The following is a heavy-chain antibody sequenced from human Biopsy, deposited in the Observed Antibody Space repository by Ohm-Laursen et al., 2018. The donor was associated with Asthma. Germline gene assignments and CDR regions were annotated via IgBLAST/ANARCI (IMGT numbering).Heavy chain of an antibody. D-gene: IGHD1-1*01. V-gene: IGHV3-30*01. Sequence: SLRLSCAAYGFSFSNFAIHWVRQAPGKGLEWVGVISKDASTQDYADSVKGRFTMARDNSKNTLDLQMNGLREEDTAVYYCVRDGTDDAFDIWGQGTVVSVSS. CDR3: VRDGTDDAFDI. J-gene: IGHJ3*02. CDR2: ISKDASTQ. CDR1: GFSFSNFA.